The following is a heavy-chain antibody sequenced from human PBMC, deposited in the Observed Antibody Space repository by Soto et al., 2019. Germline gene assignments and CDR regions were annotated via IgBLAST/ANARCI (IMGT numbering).Heavy chain of an antibody. CDR3: ARLFWSGYAFDY. Sequence: QVQLQESGPGLVKPSQTLSLTCTVSGASISSDNYYWGWVRQPPGQGLEWVGYIYYSGSIYYSPSLKRRSAISMDTSKTQLSLRVTSVTAADTAVYYCARLFWSGYAFDYWGQGTLVTVSS. D-gene: IGHD3-3*01. CDR1: GASISSDNYY. V-gene: IGHV4-31*03. CDR2: IYYSGSI. J-gene: IGHJ4*02.